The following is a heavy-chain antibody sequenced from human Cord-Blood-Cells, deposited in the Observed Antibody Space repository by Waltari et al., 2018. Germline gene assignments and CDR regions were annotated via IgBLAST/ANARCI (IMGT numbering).Heavy chain of an antibody. D-gene: IGHD6-13*01. CDR2: INPNSGGT. J-gene: IGHJ3*02. V-gene: IGHV1-2*02. Sequence: QVQLVQSGAEVKKPGASVKVSCKASGYTFTGYYMPWVRQATGQGLEWMVWINPNSGGTNYAQKFQGRVTMTRDTSISTAYMELSRLRSDDTAVYYCARLYSSSWYAFDIWGQGTMVTVSS. CDR1: GYTFTGYY. CDR3: ARLYSSSWYAFDI.